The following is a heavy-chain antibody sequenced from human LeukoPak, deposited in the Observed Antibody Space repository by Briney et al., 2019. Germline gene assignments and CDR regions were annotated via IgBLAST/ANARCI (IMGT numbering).Heavy chain of an antibody. CDR2: TRSKANSYAT. V-gene: IGHV3-73*01. CDR3: TRHVDSSFNYMDV. D-gene: IGHD2-21*01. CDR1: GFTFSGSA. J-gene: IGHJ6*03. Sequence: GGSLRLSCAASGFTFSGSAMHWVRQASGKGLEWVGRTRSKANSYATAYAASVKGRFTVSRDDSKNTAYLQMNSLKTEDTAVYYCTRHVDSSFNYMDVWGKGTTVTVSS.